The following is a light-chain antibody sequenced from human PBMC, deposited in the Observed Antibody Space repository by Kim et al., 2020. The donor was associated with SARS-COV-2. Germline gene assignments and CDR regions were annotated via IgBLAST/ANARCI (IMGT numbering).Light chain of an antibody. J-gene: IGLJ2*01. CDR1: YNY. CDR3: SSFAASNILL. Sequence: ASGSPGQSFTISCSGIYNYIPWYQQHPGKTPNLLIYDVNKRPSGVPDRFSGSKSANTASLTVSGLQADDEADYYCSSFAASNILLFGGGTKVTVL. CDR2: DVN. V-gene: IGLV2-8*01.